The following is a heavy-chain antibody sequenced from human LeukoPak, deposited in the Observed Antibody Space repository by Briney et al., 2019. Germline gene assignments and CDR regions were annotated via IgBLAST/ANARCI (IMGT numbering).Heavy chain of an antibody. V-gene: IGHV4-39*01. D-gene: IGHD6-19*01. J-gene: IGHJ6*03. CDR2: IYYSAST. CDR3: VRHDVLTASGWFAYHMDV. CDR1: GGSISNPIYY. Sequence: SETLSLTCTVSGGSISNPIYYWGWIRQPPGKGLEWIATIYYSASTYYNPSLKSRVTISIDTSKNQFSLKLNSVTAADTAVYYCVRHDVLTASGWFAYHMDVWGKGTTVTISS.